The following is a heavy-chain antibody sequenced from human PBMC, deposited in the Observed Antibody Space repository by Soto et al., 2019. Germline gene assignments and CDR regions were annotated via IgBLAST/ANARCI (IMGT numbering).Heavy chain of an antibody. CDR3: ARLGNGSYYPYYYGMDV. CDR2: IYYSGST. Sequence: QLQLQESGPGLVKPSETLSLTCTVSGGSISSSSYYWGWIRQPPGKGLEWIGSIYYSGSTYYNPSLNSRVTISVDTSKNQFSLKLSSVTAADTAVYYCARLGNGSYYPYYYGMDVWGQGTTVTVSS. D-gene: IGHD1-26*01. V-gene: IGHV4-39*01. J-gene: IGHJ6*02. CDR1: GGSISSSSYY.